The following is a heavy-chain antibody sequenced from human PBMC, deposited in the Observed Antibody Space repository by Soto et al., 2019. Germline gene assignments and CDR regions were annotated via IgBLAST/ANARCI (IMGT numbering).Heavy chain of an antibody. CDR1: GFTFSSYA. Sequence: EVQLLESGGGLVQPGGSLRLSCAASGFTFSSYAMSWVRQAPGKGLEWVSAISGSGGSTYYADSVKGRFTISRDNSKNTLYLQMNSLRAEDTAVYYCAKDRTPLAVAGTNAFDYWGQGTLVTVSS. J-gene: IGHJ4*02. CDR3: AKDRTPLAVAGTNAFDY. CDR2: ISGSGGST. D-gene: IGHD6-19*01. V-gene: IGHV3-23*01.